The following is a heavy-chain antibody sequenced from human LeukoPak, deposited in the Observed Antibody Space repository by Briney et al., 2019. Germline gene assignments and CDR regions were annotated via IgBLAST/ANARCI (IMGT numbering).Heavy chain of an antibody. CDR3: ARDNGYDILTGYGYYFDY. V-gene: IGHV3-30-3*01. D-gene: IGHD3-9*01. CDR2: ISYDGSNK. CDR1: GFTFSSYA. J-gene: IGHJ4*02. Sequence: GRSLRLSCAASGFTFSSYALHWVRQAPGKGLEWVAVISYDGSNKHYADSVKGRFTISRDNSKNRLYLQMNSLRAEDTAVYYCARDNGYDILTGYGYYFDYWGQGTLVTVSS.